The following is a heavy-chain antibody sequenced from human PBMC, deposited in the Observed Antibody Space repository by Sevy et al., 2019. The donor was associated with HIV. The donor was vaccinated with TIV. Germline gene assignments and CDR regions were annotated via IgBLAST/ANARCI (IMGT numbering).Heavy chain of an antibody. V-gene: IGHV3-7*03. CDR1: GFTFSSYW. D-gene: IGHD3-9*01. CDR2: IKQDGSEK. Sequence: GGSLRLSCAASGFTFSSYWMSWVRQAPGKGLEWVANIKQDGSEKYYVDSVKGRFTISRDNAKNSLYLQMNSLRAEDTAVYYCARDGGDVRYFDWLSTIDFLGYYGMDVWGQGTSVTVSS. CDR3: ARDGGDVRYFDWLSTIDFLGYYGMDV. J-gene: IGHJ6*02.